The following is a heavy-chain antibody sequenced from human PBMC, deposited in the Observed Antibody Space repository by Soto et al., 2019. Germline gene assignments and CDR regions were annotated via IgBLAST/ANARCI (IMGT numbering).Heavy chain of an antibody. D-gene: IGHD1-26*01. V-gene: IGHV4-39*01. CDR3: ARLRWEPSLGWVDY. Sequence: QLQLQESGPGLVKPSETLSLTCTVSGGSISSSSYYWGWIRQPPGKGLEWIGSIYYSGSTYYNPSLKSRVTISVDTSKNQFSLKLSSVTAADTAVYYCARLRWEPSLGWVDYWGQGTLVTVSS. J-gene: IGHJ4*02. CDR2: IYYSGST. CDR1: GGSISSSSYY.